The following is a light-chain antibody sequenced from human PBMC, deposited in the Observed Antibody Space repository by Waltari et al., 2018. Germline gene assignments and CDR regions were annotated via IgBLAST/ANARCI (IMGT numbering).Light chain of an antibody. CDR2: RNK. Sequence: QSVLTHPPPASGTLAQRVTVSCSGSSTNSGSNCVDCYQQIPGTAPKLHIYRNKQRPSGVPDRFSGSESGTSASLAISGLRSDDEADYYCAAWDDSLSGGVFGGGTRLTVL. V-gene: IGLV1-47*01. CDR3: AAWDDSLSGGV. CDR1: STNSGSNC. J-gene: IGLJ3*02.